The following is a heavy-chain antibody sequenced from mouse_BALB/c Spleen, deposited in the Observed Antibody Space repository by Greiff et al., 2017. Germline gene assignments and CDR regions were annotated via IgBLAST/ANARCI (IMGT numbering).Heavy chain of an antibody. CDR2: IHPSDSET. D-gene: IGHD2-4*01. CDR3: ARKGATMITTMELYFDY. J-gene: IGHJ2*01. Sequence: QVQLQQSGAELVRPGASVKLSCKASGYSFTSYWMNWVKQRPGQGLEWIGMIHPSDSETRLNQKFKDKATLTVDKSSSTAYMQLSSPTSEDSAVYYCARKGATMITTMELYFDYWGQGTTLTVSS. CDR1: GYSFTSYW. V-gene: IGHV1-61*01.